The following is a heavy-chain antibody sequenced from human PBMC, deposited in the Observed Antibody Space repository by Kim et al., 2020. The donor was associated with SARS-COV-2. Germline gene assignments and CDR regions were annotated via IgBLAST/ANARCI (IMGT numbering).Heavy chain of an antibody. CDR3: ARARGYYYGMDV. Sequence: YYADSVKGRFTISRDNSKNTLYLQMNGLSAEDTAVYYCARARGYYYGMDVWGQGTTVTVSS. V-gene: IGHV3-53*01. D-gene: IGHD3-10*01. J-gene: IGHJ6*02.